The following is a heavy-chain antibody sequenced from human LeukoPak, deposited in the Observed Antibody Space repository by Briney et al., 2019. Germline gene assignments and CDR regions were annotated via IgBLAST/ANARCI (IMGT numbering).Heavy chain of an antibody. J-gene: IGHJ1*01. Sequence: GGSLRLSCAASGFTFSSYAMHWVRQTPGKGLAWAAVISYDGSNKYYADSVKGRFTISRDNAKNSLYLQMNSLRAEDTAVYYCARAAYYDSSGDFQHWGQGTLVTVSS. D-gene: IGHD3-22*01. CDR3: ARAAYYDSSGDFQH. CDR2: ISYDGSNK. V-gene: IGHV3-30-3*01. CDR1: GFTFSSYA.